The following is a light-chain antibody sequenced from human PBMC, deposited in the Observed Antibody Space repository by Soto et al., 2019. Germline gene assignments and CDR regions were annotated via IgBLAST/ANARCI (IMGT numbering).Light chain of an antibody. J-gene: IGKJ4*01. CDR3: QQAYSFPRT. V-gene: IGKV1-12*01. CDR2: SAS. CDR1: QGIGDR. Sequence: DLPMTQSPSSVSASVGDRVTITCRASQGIGDRLAWYQQRPGRAPKLLIYSASSLLNGVPSRFSGSGSGTDFTLTISSLQPEDFATYLCQQAYSFPRTFGGGTKVEIK.